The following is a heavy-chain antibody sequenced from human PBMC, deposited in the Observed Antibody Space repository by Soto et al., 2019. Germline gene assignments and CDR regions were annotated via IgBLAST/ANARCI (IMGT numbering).Heavy chain of an antibody. V-gene: IGHV3-74*01. J-gene: IGHJ3*02. CDR3: ARSLYNWNQRKGDAFDI. Sequence: GGSLRLSCAASGFTFSSYWMPWVRQAPGKGLVWVSRINSDGSSTSYADSVKGRFTISRDNAKNTLYLQMKSLRAEDTAVYYCARSLYNWNQRKGDAFDIWGQGTMVTVS. CDR1: GFTFSSYW. CDR2: INSDGSST. D-gene: IGHD1-20*01.